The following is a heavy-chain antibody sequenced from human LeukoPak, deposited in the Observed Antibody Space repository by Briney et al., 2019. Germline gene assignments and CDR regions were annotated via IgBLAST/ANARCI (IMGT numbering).Heavy chain of an antibody. Sequence: SETLSLTCTVSGGSISSYYWSWIRQPPGKGLEWIGYIYYSGGTNYNPSLKSRVTISVDTSKNQFSLKLSSVTAADTAVYYCASLIAVAGTAHPDWYFDLWGRGTLVTVSS. CDR3: ASLIAVAGTAHPDWYFDL. CDR1: GGSISSYY. CDR2: IYYSGGT. D-gene: IGHD6-19*01. J-gene: IGHJ2*01. V-gene: IGHV4-59*01.